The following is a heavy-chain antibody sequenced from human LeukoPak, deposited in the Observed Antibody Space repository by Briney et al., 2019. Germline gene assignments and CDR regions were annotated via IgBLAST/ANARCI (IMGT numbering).Heavy chain of an antibody. V-gene: IGHV4-34*01. J-gene: IGHJ6*02. CDR2: INHSGST. CDR1: GGSFSGYY. Sequence: SETLSLTCAVYGGSFSGYYWSWIRQPPGKGLEWTGEINHSGSTNFNPSLKSRVTISVDTSKNQSSLKLSSVTAADTAVYYCARDAERLITNPPNSGMDVWGQGTTVTVSS. CDR3: ARDAERLITNPPNSGMDV. D-gene: IGHD3-22*01.